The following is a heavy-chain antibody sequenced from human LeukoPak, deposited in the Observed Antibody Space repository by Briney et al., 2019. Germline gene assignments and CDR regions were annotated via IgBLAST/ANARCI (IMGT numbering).Heavy chain of an antibody. J-gene: IGHJ4*02. CDR2: ISAYNGNT. Sequence: GASVKVSCKAPGYTFTSYGISWVRQAPGQGLEWMGWISAYNGNTNYAQKLQGRVTMTTDTSTSTAYMELRSLRSDDTAVYYCARVRLIAAAGKGPYDYWGQGTLVTVSS. CDR3: ARVRLIAAAGKGPYDY. V-gene: IGHV1-18*01. CDR1: GYTFTSYG. D-gene: IGHD6-13*01.